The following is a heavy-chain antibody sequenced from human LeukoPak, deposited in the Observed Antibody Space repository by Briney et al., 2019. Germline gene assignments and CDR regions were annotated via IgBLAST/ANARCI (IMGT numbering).Heavy chain of an antibody. CDR3: ARADFWSGYTPDY. V-gene: IGHV4-59*01. D-gene: IGHD3-3*01. CDR2: INYSGST. J-gene: IGHJ4*02. CDR1: GGSISSYY. Sequence: SETLSLTCTVSGGSISSYYWSWIRQPPGKGLEWIGYINYSGSTNYNPSLKSRVTISVDTSKNQFSLKLSSVTAADTAVYYCARADFWSGYTPDYWGQGTLVTVSS.